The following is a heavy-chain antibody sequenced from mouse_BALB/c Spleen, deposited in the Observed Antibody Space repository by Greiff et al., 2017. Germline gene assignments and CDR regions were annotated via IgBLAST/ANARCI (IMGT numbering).Heavy chain of an antibody. D-gene: IGHD2-14*01. CDR1: GFTFTDYY. Sequence: EVQLQESGGGLVQPGGSLRLSCATSGFTFTDYYMSWVRQPPGKALEWLGFIRNKANGYTTEYSASVKGRFTISRDNSQSILYLQMNTLRAEDSATYYCARFTIGPLYAMDYWGQGTSVTVSS. V-gene: IGHV7-3*02. CDR2: IRNKANGYTT. CDR3: ARFTIGPLYAMDY. J-gene: IGHJ4*01.